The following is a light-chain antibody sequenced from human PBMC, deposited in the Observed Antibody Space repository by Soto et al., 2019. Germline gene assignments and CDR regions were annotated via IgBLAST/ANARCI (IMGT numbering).Light chain of an antibody. Sequence: QSVLTQPPSTSGSPGQSVTMSCTGTSSDVGGYNSVSWYQQHPGKAPKLMIFEVTKRPPGVPDRFSGSKSGYTASLTVSGLQSEDEADYYCISYAGTNKLIFGGGTKLTVL. CDR2: EVT. J-gene: IGLJ2*01. V-gene: IGLV2-8*01. CDR3: ISYAGTNKLI. CDR1: SSDVGGYNS.